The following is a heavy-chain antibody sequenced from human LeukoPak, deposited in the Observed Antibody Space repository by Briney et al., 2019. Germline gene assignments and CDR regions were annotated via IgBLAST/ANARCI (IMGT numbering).Heavy chain of an antibody. Sequence: GGSLRLSCAASGFTFSSYAMSWVRQAPGKGLEWVSAISGSGGSTYYADSVKGRFTISRDNSKNTLYLQMNSLRAEDMAVYYCARARAAFNWFDPWGQGTLVTVSS. J-gene: IGHJ5*02. CDR2: ISGSGGST. V-gene: IGHV3-23*01. D-gene: IGHD6-13*01. CDR1: GFTFSSYA. CDR3: ARARAAFNWFDP.